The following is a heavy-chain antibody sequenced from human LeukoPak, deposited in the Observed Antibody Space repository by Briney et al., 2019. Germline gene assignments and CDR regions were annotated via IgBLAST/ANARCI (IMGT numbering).Heavy chain of an antibody. D-gene: IGHD3-9*01. CDR2: IYHSGST. CDR1: GGSISSSNW. V-gene: IGHV4-4*02. CDR3: ARSPGTYYDILTGYLPYYFDY. Sequence: PSGTLSLTCAVSGGSISSSNWWSWVRQPPGKGLEWIGEIYHSGSTNNNPSLKSRVTISVDTSNNQFSLKLSSVTAADTAVYYCARSPGTYYDILTGYLPYYFDYWGQGTLVTVSS. J-gene: IGHJ4*02.